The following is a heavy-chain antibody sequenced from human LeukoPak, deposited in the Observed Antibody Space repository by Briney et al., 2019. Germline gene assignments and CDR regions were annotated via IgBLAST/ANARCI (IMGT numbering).Heavy chain of an antibody. J-gene: IGHJ4*02. CDR1: GFTFSDYY. CDR3: ARRGSGRHFDF. V-gene: IGHV3-11*01. Sequence: PGGSLRLSCAASGFTFSDYYMSWLRQAPGKGREWVSYISGGSSTIYYADSLKGRLTVSRDNAKNSLYLLMNSLRAEDTAVYYCARRGSGRHFDFWGQGTLVTVSS. CDR2: ISGGSSTI. D-gene: IGHD2-15*01.